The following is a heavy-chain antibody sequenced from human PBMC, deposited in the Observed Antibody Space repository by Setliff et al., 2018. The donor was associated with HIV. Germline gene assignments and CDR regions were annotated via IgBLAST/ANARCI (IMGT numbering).Heavy chain of an antibody. CDR3: ARGPGSNNFYVGDY. CDR1: GFTFSDYW. V-gene: IGHV3-74*01. CDR2: INSGGSTT. J-gene: IGHJ4*02. Sequence: GGSLRLSCAASGFTFSDYWMHWVRQAPGKGPVWVSRINSGGSTTNYADSVKGRFTISRDNAKNTLYLQMNSLRVEDTAVYYCARGPGSNNFYVGDYWGQGALVTVSS. D-gene: IGHD3-10*02.